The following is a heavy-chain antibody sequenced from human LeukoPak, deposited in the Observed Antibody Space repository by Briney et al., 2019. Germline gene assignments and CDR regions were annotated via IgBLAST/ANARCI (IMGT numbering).Heavy chain of an antibody. D-gene: IGHD1-26*01. CDR2: IKQDGSEK. Sequence: GGSLRLSCAASGFTLSSYWMSWVRQAPGKGLEWVANIKQDGSEKYYVDSVKGRFTISRDNAKNSLYLQMNSLRAEDTAVYYCARVRWELLRNAFDIWGQGTMVTVSS. V-gene: IGHV3-7*01. CDR3: ARVRWELLRNAFDI. J-gene: IGHJ3*02. CDR1: GFTLSSYW.